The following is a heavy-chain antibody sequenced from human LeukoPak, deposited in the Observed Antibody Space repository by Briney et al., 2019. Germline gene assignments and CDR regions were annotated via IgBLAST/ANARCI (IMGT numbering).Heavy chain of an antibody. Sequence: SETLSLTCTVSGGSISTFYWSWVRQPAGKGLEWIGRIFTSGSTNYNPSLKSRVTMSVDTSKHQFSLQLSSVTAEDTAVYYCTRARFRGPHYYFIDVWGKGPTATIS. D-gene: IGHD3-10*01. CDR2: IFTSGST. V-gene: IGHV4-4*07. J-gene: IGHJ6*03. CDR1: GGSISTFY. CDR3: TRARFRGPHYYFIDV.